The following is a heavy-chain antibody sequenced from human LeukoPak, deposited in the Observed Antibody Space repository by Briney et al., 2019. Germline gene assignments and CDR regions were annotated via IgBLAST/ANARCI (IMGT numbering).Heavy chain of an antibody. V-gene: IGHV3-74*01. D-gene: IGHD3-9*01. CDR3: ARWGYFDGPYAFDI. Sequence: GGSLRLSCAASGFTFSSYWMHWVRQAPGKGLVWVSRINSDGSSTSYADSVKGRFTISRDNAKNTLFLQMNSLRAEDTAVYYCARWGYFDGPYAFDIWGQGTMVTVSS. CDR1: GFTFSSYW. J-gene: IGHJ3*02. CDR2: INSDGSST.